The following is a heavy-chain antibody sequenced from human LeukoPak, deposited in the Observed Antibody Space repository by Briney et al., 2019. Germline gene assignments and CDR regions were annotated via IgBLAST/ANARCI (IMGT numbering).Heavy chain of an antibody. J-gene: IGHJ4*02. CDR3: GRLDDYDYSAW. D-gene: IGHD3-22*01. CDR1: GGSISSSSYY. Sequence: SETLSLTCTVSGGSISSSSYYWGWIRQPPGKGPEWIGSICYNGNTYYNPSLKSRVTISVDTSKNQFSLKLNSVTAADTAVYFCGRLDDYDYSAWWGQGILVTVSS. CDR2: ICYNGNT. V-gene: IGHV4-39*01.